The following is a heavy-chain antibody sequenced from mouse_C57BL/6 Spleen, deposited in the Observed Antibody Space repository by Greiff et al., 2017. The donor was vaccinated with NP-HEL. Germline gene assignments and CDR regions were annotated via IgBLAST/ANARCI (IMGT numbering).Heavy chain of an antibody. CDR3: AMEGPYGNHEGDY. D-gene: IGHD2-1*01. CDR1: GYTFTSYW. V-gene: IGHV1-74*01. J-gene: IGHJ4*01. Sequence: QVQLKQPGAELVKPGASVKVSCKASGYTFTSYWMHWVKQRPGQGLEWIGRIHPSDSDTNYNQKFKGKATLTVDKSSSTAYMQLSSLTSEDSAVYYCAMEGPYGNHEGDYWGQGTSVTVSS. CDR2: IHPSDSDT.